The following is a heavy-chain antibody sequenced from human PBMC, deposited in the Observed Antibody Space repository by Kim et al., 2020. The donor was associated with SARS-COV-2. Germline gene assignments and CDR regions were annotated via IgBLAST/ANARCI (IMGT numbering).Heavy chain of an antibody. CDR3: AKAVPPFEH. V-gene: IGHV3-23*03. CDR1: GFTFSSYA. CDR2: IYSGGSST. J-gene: IGHJ4*02. D-gene: IGHD3-10*02. Sequence: GGSLRLSCAASGFTFSSYAMSWVRQAPGKGLEWVSVIYSGGSSTYYADTVKGRFTISRDNSKNTLYLQMNSLRAEDTAVYYCAKAVPPFEHWGQGTLVTVSS.